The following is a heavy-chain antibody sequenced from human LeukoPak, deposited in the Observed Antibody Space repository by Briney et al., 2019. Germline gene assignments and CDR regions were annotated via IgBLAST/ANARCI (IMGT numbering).Heavy chain of an antibody. CDR1: GYTFTSYD. J-gene: IGHJ4*02. V-gene: IGHV1-8*01. CDR3: ARGLDCSSTSCSDY. D-gene: IGHD2-2*01. Sequence: ASVKVSCKAPGYTFTSYDINWVRQATGQGLEWMGWMNPNSGNTGYAQKFQGRVTMTRNTSISTAYMELSSLGSEDTAVYYCARGLDCSSTSCSDYWGQGTLVTVSS. CDR2: MNPNSGNT.